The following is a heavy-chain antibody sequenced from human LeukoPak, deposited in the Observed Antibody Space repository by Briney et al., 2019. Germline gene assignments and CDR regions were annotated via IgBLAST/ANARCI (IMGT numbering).Heavy chain of an antibody. D-gene: IGHD3-10*01. CDR1: GGSISSYY. V-gene: IGHV4-59*08. Sequence: SETLSLTCTVSGGSISSYYWSWIRQPPGKGLEWIGYIYYCGSTNYNPSLKSRVTISVDTSKNQFSLKLSSVTAADTAAYYCARGSGSYFDYWGQGTLVTVSS. J-gene: IGHJ4*02. CDR3: ARGSGSYFDY. CDR2: IYYCGST.